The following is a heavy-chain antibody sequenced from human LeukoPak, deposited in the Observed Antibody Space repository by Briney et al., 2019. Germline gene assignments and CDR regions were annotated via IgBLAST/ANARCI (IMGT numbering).Heavy chain of an antibody. D-gene: IGHD5-18*01. V-gene: IGHV4-34*01. J-gene: IGHJ4*02. CDR2: INHSGST. CDR3: ARGRPKYSYGYFDY. CDR1: GGSFSGYY. Sequence: SETLSLTRAVYGGSFSGYYWSWIRRPPGKGLEWIGEINHSGSTNYNPFLKSRVTISVDTSKNQFSLKLSSVTAADTAVYYCARGRPKYSYGYFDYWGQGTLVTVSS.